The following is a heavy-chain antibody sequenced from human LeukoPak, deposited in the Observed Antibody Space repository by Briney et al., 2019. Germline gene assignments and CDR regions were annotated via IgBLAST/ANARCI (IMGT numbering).Heavy chain of an antibody. CDR3: AKDPKKYYYDSSGYLPLDY. D-gene: IGHD3-22*01. CDR1: GFTFSSYA. Sequence: GGSLRLSCAASGFTFSSYAMSWVRQAPGKGLEWVSAISGSGGSTYYADSVKGRFTISRDNSKNTLYLQMNSLRAEDTAVYYCAKDPKKYYYDSSGYLPLDYWGQGTLVTVSS. J-gene: IGHJ4*02. V-gene: IGHV3-23*01. CDR2: ISGSGGST.